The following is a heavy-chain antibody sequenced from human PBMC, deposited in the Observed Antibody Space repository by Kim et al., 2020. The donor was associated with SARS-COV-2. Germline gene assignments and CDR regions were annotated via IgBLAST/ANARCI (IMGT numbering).Heavy chain of an antibody. CDR3: AKEGIQLWCQHYYGMDV. CDR2: ISGSGGST. V-gene: IGHV3-23*01. D-gene: IGHD5-18*01. Sequence: GGSLRLSCAASGFTFSSYAMSWVRQAPGKGLEWVSAISGSGGSTYYADSVKGRFTISRDNSKNTLYLQMNSLRAEDTAVYYCAKEGIQLWCQHYYGMDVWGQGTTVTVSS. CDR1: GFTFSSYA. J-gene: IGHJ6*01.